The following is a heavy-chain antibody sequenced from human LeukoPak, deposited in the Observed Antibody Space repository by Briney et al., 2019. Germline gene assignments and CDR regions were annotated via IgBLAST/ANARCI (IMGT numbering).Heavy chain of an antibody. Sequence: GGSLRLSCAASGFTVSSYAMSWVRQAPGKGLEWVAAITVSGDNSHSADSVKGRFIISRDNSKNILYLQMNSLRAEDTAVYYCGKDVPYGGDHRGQGTLVTVSS. D-gene: IGHD3-10*01. CDR1: GFTVSSYA. V-gene: IGHV3-23*01. J-gene: IGHJ4*02. CDR2: ITVSGDNS. CDR3: GKDVPYGGDH.